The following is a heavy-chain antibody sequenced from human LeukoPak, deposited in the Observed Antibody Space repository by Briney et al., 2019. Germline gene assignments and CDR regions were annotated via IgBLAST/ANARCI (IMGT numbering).Heavy chain of an antibody. D-gene: IGHD1-26*01. V-gene: IGHV4-34*01. CDR3: VGGSYFHDY. J-gene: IGHJ4*02. CDR2: INHSGST. Sequence: SETLSLTCAVYGGSFSGYYWSWIRQPPGKGLEWIGEINHSGSTNYNPSLKSRVTISVDTSKNQFSLKLSSVTAADTAVYYCVGGSYFHDYWGQGTLVTVCS. CDR1: GGSFSGYY.